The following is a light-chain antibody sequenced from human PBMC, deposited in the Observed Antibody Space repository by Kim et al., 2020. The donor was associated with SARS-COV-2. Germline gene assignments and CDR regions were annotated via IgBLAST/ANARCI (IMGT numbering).Light chain of an antibody. V-gene: IGLV2-11*01. Sequence: QSALTQPRSVSGSPGQSVTIACTGANSDVGGYNYVSWYQHHPGKAPKLMIYDVTRRPSGVPDRFSGSKSGNTASLTISGLQAEDEADYYCCSYAGGYTYWMFGGGTKLAVL. CDR2: DVT. J-gene: IGLJ3*02. CDR1: NSDVGGYNY. CDR3: CSYAGGYTYWM.